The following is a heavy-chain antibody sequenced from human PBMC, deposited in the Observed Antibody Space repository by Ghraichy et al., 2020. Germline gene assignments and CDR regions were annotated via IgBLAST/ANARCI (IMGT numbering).Heavy chain of an antibody. CDR3: ARDQGYSSGWYSGKYYYYYGMDV. CDR2: ISAYNGNT. D-gene: IGHD6-19*01. Sequence: ASVKVSCKASGYTFTSYGISWVRQAPGQGLEWMGWISAYNGNTNYAQKLQGRVTMTTDTSTSTAYMELRSLRSDDTAVYYCARDQGYSSGWYSGKYYYYYGMDVWGQGTTVTVSS. V-gene: IGHV1-18*01. J-gene: IGHJ6*02. CDR1: GYTFTSYG.